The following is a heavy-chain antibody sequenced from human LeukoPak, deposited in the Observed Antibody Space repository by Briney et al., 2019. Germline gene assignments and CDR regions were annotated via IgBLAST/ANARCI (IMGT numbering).Heavy chain of an antibody. J-gene: IGHJ3*02. CDR3: ALGSSWYGAFDI. D-gene: IGHD6-13*01. V-gene: IGHV1-8*01. Sequence: ASVKVSCKASGYTFTSYDINWVRQATGQGLEWMGWMNPNSGNTGYAQKFQGRVTMTRNTSISTAYMELSSLRSEDTAVYYCALGSSWYGAFDIRGQGTMVTVSS. CDR2: MNPNSGNT. CDR1: GYTFTSYD.